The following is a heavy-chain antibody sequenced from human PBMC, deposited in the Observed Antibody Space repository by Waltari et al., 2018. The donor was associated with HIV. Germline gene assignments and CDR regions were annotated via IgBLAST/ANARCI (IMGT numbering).Heavy chain of an antibody. J-gene: IGHJ6*02. CDR1: GFTFSTYA. Sequence: EGQLVESGGGLVQPGGSLRLSCAASGFTFSTYAMGWVRQAPGKGLEWGSDISNSGGRTNYVDSVTGRFTISRDNSKNTLFLQMNSLRAEDTAVYYCVKGLWSTYFYYGMDVWGQGTTVTVSS. CDR3: VKGLWSTYFYYGMDV. CDR2: ISNSGGRT. V-gene: IGHV3-23*04. D-gene: IGHD2-21*01.